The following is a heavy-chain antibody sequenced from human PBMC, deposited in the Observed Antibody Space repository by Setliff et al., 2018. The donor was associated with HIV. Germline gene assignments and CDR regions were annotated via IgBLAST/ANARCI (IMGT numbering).Heavy chain of an antibody. CDR2: IYPGDSSS. D-gene: IGHD5-18*01. CDR1: GYSFSRYW. J-gene: IGHJ4*02. Sequence: GESLKISCEGSGYSFSRYWIGWVRQMPGKGLEWMGVIYPGDSSSKYSPSFQGQVTISVDTSISTAYLQWNSLRASDTAIYYCARHPIHTYGYGAFDFWGRGTLVTVSS. CDR3: ARHPIHTYGYGAFDF. V-gene: IGHV5-51*01.